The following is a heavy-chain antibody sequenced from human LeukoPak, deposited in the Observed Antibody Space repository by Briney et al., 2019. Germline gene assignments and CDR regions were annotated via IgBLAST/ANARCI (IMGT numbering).Heavy chain of an antibody. CDR2: ISGSGGHT. CDR3: ATYRQVLLPFES. CDR1: GFTFNSHA. J-gene: IGHJ4*02. Sequence: GGSLRLSCEASGFTFNSHAMTWVRLAPGKGLEWVSSISGSGGHTYYADSVKGRFTVSRDNAKNSLYLQMNSLRAEDTAIYYCATYRQVLLPFESWGQGTLVTVSS. V-gene: IGHV3-23*01. D-gene: IGHD2-8*02.